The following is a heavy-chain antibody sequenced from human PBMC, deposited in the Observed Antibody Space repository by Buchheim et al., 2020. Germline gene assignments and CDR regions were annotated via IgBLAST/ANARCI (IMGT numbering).Heavy chain of an antibody. J-gene: IGHJ6*03. CDR3: ARVYSSSIVYYYYMDV. V-gene: IGHV4-34*01. Sequence: QVQLQQWGAGLLKPSETLSLTCAVYGGSFSGYYWSWIRQPPGKGLEWIGEINHSGSTNYNPSLKSRVTISLDTSKNQFFSKLSSVTAADTAVYYCARVYSSSIVYYYYMDVWGKGTT. D-gene: IGHD6-6*01. CDR1: GGSFSGYY. CDR2: INHSGST.